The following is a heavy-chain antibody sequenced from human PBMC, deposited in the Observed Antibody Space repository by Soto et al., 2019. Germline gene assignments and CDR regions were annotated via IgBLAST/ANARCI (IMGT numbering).Heavy chain of an antibody. CDR2: TYYRSKWYN. V-gene: IGHV6-1*01. D-gene: IGHD2-2*02. CDR3: ARLVVPAAIGNDAFDI. J-gene: IGHJ3*02. CDR1: GDSVSSNSAA. Sequence: SQTLSLTCAISGDSVSSNSAAWNWIRQSPSRGLEWLGRTYYRSKWYNDYTVSVKSRITINPDTSKNQFSLQLNSVTTEDTAVYYCARLVVPAAIGNDAFDIWGQGTMVTVS.